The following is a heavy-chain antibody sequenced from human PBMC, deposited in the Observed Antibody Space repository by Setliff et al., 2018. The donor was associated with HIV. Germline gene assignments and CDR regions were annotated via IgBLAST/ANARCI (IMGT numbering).Heavy chain of an antibody. CDR3: ARDPSDGYGHFDY. V-gene: IGHV4-61*02. D-gene: IGHD2-2*03. J-gene: IGHJ4*02. Sequence: SETLSLTCTVSGGSMNSESNHWGWFRQPAGKSLEWIGRFSNIGSTDYNPSLKSRVTISVDRSGNQFSLKLSSVTAADTAVYYCARDPSDGYGHFDYWGQGALVTVSS. CDR1: GGSMNSESNH. CDR2: FSNIGST.